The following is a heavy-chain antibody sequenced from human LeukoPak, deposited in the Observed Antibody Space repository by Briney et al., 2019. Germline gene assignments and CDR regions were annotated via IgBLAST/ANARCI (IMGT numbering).Heavy chain of an antibody. D-gene: IGHD6-13*01. CDR3: ASENMPGYSSRFSNY. CDR1: GYTFTGYY. CDR2: INPNSGGT. V-gene: IGHV1-2*02. Sequence: ASVKVSCKASGYTFTGYYMHWVRQAPGQGLEWMGWINPNSGGTNYAQKFQGRVTMTRDTSISTAYMELSRLRSDDTAVYYCASENMPGYSSRFSNYWGQGTLVTVSS. J-gene: IGHJ4*02.